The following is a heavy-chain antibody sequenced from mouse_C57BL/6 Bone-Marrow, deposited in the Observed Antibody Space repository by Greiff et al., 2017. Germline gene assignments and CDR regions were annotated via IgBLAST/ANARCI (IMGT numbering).Heavy chain of an antibody. V-gene: IGHV1-26*01. CDR3: AVYYGGFDY. CDR1: GYTFTDYY. Sequence: EVQLQQSGPELVKPGASVKISCKASGYTFTDYYMNWVKQSHGKSLEWIGDINPNNGGTSYNQKFKGKATLTVDKSSSTAYMELRSLTSEDSAVYYCAVYYGGFDYWGQGTTLTVSS. J-gene: IGHJ2*01. D-gene: IGHD1-1*01. CDR2: INPNNGGT.